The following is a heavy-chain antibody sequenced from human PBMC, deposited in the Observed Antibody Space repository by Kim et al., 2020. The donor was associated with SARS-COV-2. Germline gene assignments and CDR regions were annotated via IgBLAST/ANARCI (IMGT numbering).Heavy chain of an antibody. CDR1: GYTFTSYG. J-gene: IGHJ6*02. Sequence: ASVKVSCKASGYTFTSYGISWVRQAPGQGLEWMGWISAYNGNTNYAQKLQGRVTMTTDTSTSTAYMELRSLRSDDTAVYYCARDYYGSGSSGMDVWGQGTTVTVSS. D-gene: IGHD3-10*01. CDR3: ARDYYGSGSSGMDV. V-gene: IGHV1-18*04. CDR2: ISAYNGNT.